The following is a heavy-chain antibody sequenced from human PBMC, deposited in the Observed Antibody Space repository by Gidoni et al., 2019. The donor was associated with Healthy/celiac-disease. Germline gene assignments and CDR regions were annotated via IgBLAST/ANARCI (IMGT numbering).Heavy chain of an antibody. CDR1: VGTFSSYA. CDR2: IITIFGTA. V-gene: IGHV1-69*06. J-gene: IGHJ4*02. CDR3: ARDRIPRSGGDSFDY. D-gene: IGHD2-21*02. Sequence: QGQLVQSGAEVQMPGSTVTVSCQPSVGTFSSYAISWVRQAPGQGLEWMGGIITIFGTANYAQKFQGRVTIAADKYTRTDYMGRIRIRSEDTAVYYCARDRIPRSGGDSFDYWGQGTLVTVSS.